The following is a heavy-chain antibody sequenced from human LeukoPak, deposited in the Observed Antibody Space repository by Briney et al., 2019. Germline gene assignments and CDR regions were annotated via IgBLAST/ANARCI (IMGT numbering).Heavy chain of an antibody. V-gene: IGHV5-51*01. CDR3: ARVYDSSGYAFDY. J-gene: IGHJ4*02. Sequence: GESLKISCKGSGYSFTSYWIGWVRQMPGKGLEWMGIIYPGDSDTRYSPSFQGQATISADKSISTAYLQWSSLKASDTAMYYCARVYDSSGYAFDYWGQGTLVTVSS. CDR2: IYPGDSDT. D-gene: IGHD3-22*01. CDR1: GYSFTSYW.